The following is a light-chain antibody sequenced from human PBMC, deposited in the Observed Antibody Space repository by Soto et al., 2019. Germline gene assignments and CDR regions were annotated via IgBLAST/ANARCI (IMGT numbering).Light chain of an antibody. V-gene: IGKV1-39*01. J-gene: IGKJ5*01. CDR2: AMS. CDR1: QTISTY. Sequence: DIQMTQSPSSLSASVGDRVTITCRASQTISTYLNWYQQKPGKAPKLLIYAMSSLQSGVPSRFSGSGSGTDFTLTVSSLQPEDFATYYCQQTYSTPFTFGLGTRLEIK. CDR3: QQTYSTPFT.